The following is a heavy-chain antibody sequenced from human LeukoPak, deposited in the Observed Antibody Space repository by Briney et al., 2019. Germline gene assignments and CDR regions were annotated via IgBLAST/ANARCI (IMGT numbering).Heavy chain of an antibody. D-gene: IGHD5/OR15-5a*01. Sequence: PGGSLRLSCAASGFTFSDYYMSWIRQAPGKGLEWVSYISSSSSYTNYADSVKGRFTISRDNSKNTLYLQMNSLRAEDTAVYYCAKVPQTLYVPQYYFDYWGQGTLVTVSS. CDR3: AKVPQTLYVPQYYFDY. CDR2: ISSSSSYT. CDR1: GFTFSDYY. V-gene: IGHV3-11*05. J-gene: IGHJ4*02.